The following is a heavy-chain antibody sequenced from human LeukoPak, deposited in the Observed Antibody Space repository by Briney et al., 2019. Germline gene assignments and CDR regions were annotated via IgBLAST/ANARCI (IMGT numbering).Heavy chain of an antibody. CDR2: INHSGST. CDR3: AVSDDYDFWSGYQGQFDY. D-gene: IGHD3-3*01. V-gene: IGHV4-34*01. J-gene: IGHJ4*02. Sequence: SETLSLTCAVYGGSFSGYYWSWIRQPPGKGLEWIGEINHSGSTNYNPSLKSRVTISVDTSKNQFSLKLSSVTAADTAAYYCAVSDDYDFWSGYQGQFDYWGQGTLVTVSS. CDR1: GGSFSGYY.